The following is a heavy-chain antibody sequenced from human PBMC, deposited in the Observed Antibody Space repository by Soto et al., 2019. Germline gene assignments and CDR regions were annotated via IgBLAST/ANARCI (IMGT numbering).Heavy chain of an antibody. CDR3: AIDTRDVATRDYWFDP. V-gene: IGHV1-46*01. CDR2: IQPGSGTT. Sequence: QVQLVQSGAEVKKPGASVKVSCKSSGYPFSNYYIHWVRQAPGQGLEWMGIIQPGSGTTTYPESSQGRLTLTRDTSTTTVHMELSRLTTDDTAVYYCAIDTRDVATRDYWFDPWGQGTLVTVSS. D-gene: IGHD5-12*01. CDR1: GYPFSNYY. J-gene: IGHJ5*02.